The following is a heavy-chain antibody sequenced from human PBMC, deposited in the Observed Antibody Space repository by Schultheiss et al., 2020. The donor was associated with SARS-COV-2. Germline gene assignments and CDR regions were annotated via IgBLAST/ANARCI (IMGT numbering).Heavy chain of an antibody. CDR1: GFTFSSYA. Sequence: GGSLRLSCAASGFTFSSYAMHWVRQAPGKGLEWVAVISYDGSNKYYADSVKGLFTISRDNSKNTLYLQMNSLRAEDTAVYYCARGGCSSTSCYTREWGQGTLVTVSS. V-gene: IGHV3-30*04. CDR2: ISYDGSNK. CDR3: ARGGCSSTSCYTRE. J-gene: IGHJ4*02. D-gene: IGHD2-2*02.